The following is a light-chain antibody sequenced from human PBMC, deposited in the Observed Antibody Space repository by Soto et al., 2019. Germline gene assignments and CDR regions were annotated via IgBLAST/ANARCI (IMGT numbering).Light chain of an antibody. J-gene: IGLJ1*01. Sequence: QSVLTQPPSASGSPGQAVTIPCTGTSSDVGAYDYVSWYQQHPDKAPKLMIYEVSNRPSGVSDRFSGSKSVNTATLTISGLQAEDEADYYCSSYTSSSTRVFGTGTKVTVL. CDR1: SSDVGAYDY. CDR2: EVS. V-gene: IGLV2-14*03. CDR3: SSYTSSSTRV.